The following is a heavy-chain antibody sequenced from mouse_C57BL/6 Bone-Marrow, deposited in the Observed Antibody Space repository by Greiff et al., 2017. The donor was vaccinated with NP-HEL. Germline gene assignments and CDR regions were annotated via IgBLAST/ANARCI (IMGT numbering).Heavy chain of an antibody. J-gene: IGHJ4*01. Sequence: QVQLQQSGAELARPGASVKLSCKASGYTFTSYGISWVKQRTGQGLEWIGEIYPRSGNTYYNEKFKGKATLTADKSSSTAYMELRSLTSEDSAVYFCARGRYYYGSSCYYYAMDYWGQGTSVTVSS. CDR1: GYTFTSYG. CDR3: ARGRYYYGSSCYYYAMDY. V-gene: IGHV1-81*01. D-gene: IGHD1-1*01. CDR2: IYPRSGNT.